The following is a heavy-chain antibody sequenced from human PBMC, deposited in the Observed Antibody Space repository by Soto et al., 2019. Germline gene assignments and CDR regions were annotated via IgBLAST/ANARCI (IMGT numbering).Heavy chain of an antibody. CDR2: IYWDDDK. V-gene: IGHV2-5*02. Sequence: SGPTLVNPTQTLTLTCTFSGFSLSTSGVGVGWIRQPPGKALEWLALIYWDDDKRYSPSLKSRLTITKDTSKNQVVLTMTNMDPVDTATYYCAHRGYYDSSGYPNWFDPWGQGTLVTVSS. J-gene: IGHJ5*02. CDR3: AHRGYYDSSGYPNWFDP. CDR1: GFSLSTSGVG. D-gene: IGHD3-22*01.